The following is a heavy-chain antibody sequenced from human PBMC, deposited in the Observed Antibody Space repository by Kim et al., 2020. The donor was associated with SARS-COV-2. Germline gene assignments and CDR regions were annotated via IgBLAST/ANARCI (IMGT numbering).Heavy chain of an antibody. Sequence: GGSLRLSCAASGFTFSSYAMSWVRQAPGKGLEWVSAISGSGGSTYYADSVKGRFTISRDNSKNTLYLQMNSLRAEDKAVYYCAKGASLRDDYDSVHNANWFDPWGQGTLVTVSS. CDR2: ISGSGGST. CDR3: AKGASLRDDYDSVHNANWFDP. D-gene: IGHD4-17*01. CDR1: GFTFSSYA. J-gene: IGHJ5*02. V-gene: IGHV3-23*01.